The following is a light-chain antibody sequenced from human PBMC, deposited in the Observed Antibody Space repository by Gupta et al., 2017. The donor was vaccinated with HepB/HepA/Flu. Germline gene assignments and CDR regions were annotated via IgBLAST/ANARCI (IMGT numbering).Light chain of an antibody. Sequence: DILVTHSPSSLSAFVGQSVTISCRTSQIINNFLNWYQHKPGKPPKLLVFVTSNVASGVPSRFSGTGSGTNFTLTIASLQPEDFATYYCQETYSPLGTFGPGTKVDI. CDR1: QIINNF. V-gene: IGKV1-39*01. J-gene: IGKJ1*01. CDR2: VTS. CDR3: QETYSPLGT.